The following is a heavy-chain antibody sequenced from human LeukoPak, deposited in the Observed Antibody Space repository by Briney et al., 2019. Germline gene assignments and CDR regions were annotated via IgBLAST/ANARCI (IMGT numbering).Heavy chain of an antibody. Sequence: GGSLRLSCAASGFTFDDYAMHWVRQAPGKGLEWVSLISWDGGSTYYADSVKGRFTISRDNSKNSLYLQMNSLRAEDTALYYCAKEYCSGGSCYSNAPGDYWGQGTLVTVSS. J-gene: IGHJ4*02. CDR3: AKEYCSGGSCYSNAPGDY. V-gene: IGHV3-43D*03. D-gene: IGHD2-15*01. CDR1: GFTFDDYA. CDR2: ISWDGGST.